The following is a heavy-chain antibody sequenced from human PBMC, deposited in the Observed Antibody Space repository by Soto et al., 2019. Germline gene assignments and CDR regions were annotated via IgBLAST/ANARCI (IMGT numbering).Heavy chain of an antibody. D-gene: IGHD3-10*01. CDR1: GFTFSSYA. CDR2: ISGSGGST. CDR3: AKGNWYGSGSYYNNWFDP. Sequence: EVQLLESGGGLVQPGGSLRLSCAASGFTFSSYAMSWVHQAPGKGLEWVSAISGSGGSTYYADSVKGRFTISRDNSKNTLYLQMNSLRAEDTAVYYCAKGNWYGSGSYYNNWFDPWGQGTLVTVSS. V-gene: IGHV3-23*01. J-gene: IGHJ5*02.